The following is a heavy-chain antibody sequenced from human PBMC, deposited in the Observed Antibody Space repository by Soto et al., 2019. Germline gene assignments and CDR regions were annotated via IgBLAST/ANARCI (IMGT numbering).Heavy chain of an antibody. J-gene: IGHJ3*02. D-gene: IGHD3-16*01. V-gene: IGHV3-9*01. Sequence: EVQLVESGGGLVQPGRSLRLSCAASGFTFDDYAMQWVRQAPGRGLEWVSGTSWNSGSIGYADSVKGRFTISRDNAKNSLYLQMNSLRAEDTALYYCATARNYDYTEGAFDIWGQGTMVTVSS. CDR3: ATARNYDYTEGAFDI. CDR2: TSWNSGSI. CDR1: GFTFDDYA.